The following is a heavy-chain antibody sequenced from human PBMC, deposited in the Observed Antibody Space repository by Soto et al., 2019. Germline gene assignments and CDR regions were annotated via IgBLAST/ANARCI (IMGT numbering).Heavy chain of an antibody. Sequence: QVQLQQWGAGLLKPSETLSLTCAVYGGSFSGYYWSWIRQPPGKGLEWIGEINHSGSTNYNPSLKSPVXXSXDXXKNQFSLKLSSVTAADTAVYYCARGGTAAGPPFDYWGQGTLVTVSS. CDR3: ARGGTAAGPPFDY. J-gene: IGHJ4*02. CDR2: INHSGST. D-gene: IGHD6-13*01. V-gene: IGHV4-34*01. CDR1: GGSFSGYY.